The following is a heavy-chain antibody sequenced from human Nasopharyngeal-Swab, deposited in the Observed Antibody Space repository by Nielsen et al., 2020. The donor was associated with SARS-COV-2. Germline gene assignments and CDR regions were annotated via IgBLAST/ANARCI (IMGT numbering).Heavy chain of an antibody. Sequence: VRQMPGKGLGGMGIIYPGESDTRYSPSFEGQVTISADKSINTDYLQWNDLKASDTAMYYCARHVTSWYDLSWFDPWGQGTLGTVSS. V-gene: IGHV5-51*01. CDR3: ARHVTSWYDLSWFDP. CDR2: IYPGESDT. J-gene: IGHJ5*02. D-gene: IGHD6-13*01.